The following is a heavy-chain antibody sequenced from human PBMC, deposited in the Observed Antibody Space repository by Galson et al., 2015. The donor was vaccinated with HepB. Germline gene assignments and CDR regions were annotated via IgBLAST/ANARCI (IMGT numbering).Heavy chain of an antibody. CDR1: GYTFTGYY. CDR3: ATRGSGWSSDYYYYYMDV. D-gene: IGHD6-19*01. Sequence: SVKVSCKASGYTFTGYYMHWVRQAPGQGLEWMGWINPNSGDTNYAQKFQGRVTMTRDTSISTAYMELSRLRSDDTAVYYCATRGSGWSSDYYYYYMDVWGKGTTVTVSS. V-gene: IGHV1-2*02. CDR2: INPNSGDT. J-gene: IGHJ6*03.